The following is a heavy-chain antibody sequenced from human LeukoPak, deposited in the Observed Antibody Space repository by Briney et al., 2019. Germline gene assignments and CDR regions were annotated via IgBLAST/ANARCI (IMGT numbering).Heavy chain of an antibody. V-gene: IGHV3-53*01. CDR2: IYSGGST. CDR1: GFTVSSNY. D-gene: IGHD3-22*01. Sequence: GGSLRLSCAASGFTVSSNYMSWVRQAPGKGLEWVSVIYSGGSTYYADSVKGRFTISRDNSKNTLYLQMNSLRAEDTAVYYCARIGNYYDSSGYLGYWGQGTLVTVSS. J-gene: IGHJ4*02. CDR3: ARIGNYYDSSGYLGY.